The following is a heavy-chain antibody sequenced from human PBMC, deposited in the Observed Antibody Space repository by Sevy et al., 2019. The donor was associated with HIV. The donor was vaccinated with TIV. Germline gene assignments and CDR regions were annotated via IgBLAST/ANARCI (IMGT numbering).Heavy chain of an antibody. D-gene: IGHD3-10*01. Sequence: ASVKVSCKASGYTFTGYYMYWVRQAPGQGLEWMGWINPNSGGTNYAQKFQGRVTMTRDTSISTACMELSRLRSDDTAVYYCARDALLRGGYLDYWGQGTLVTVSS. CDR3: ARDALLRGGYLDY. V-gene: IGHV1-2*02. J-gene: IGHJ4*02. CDR2: INPNSGGT. CDR1: GYTFTGYY.